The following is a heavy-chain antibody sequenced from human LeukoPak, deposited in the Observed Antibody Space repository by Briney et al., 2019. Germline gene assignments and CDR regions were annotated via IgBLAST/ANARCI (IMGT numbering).Heavy chain of an antibody. J-gene: IGHJ3*01. CDR1: GGSISSSIYY. V-gene: IGHV4-39*07. D-gene: IGHD3-22*01. Sequence: SETLSLTCIVSGGSISSSIYYWAWVRRPPGKGLEWIGTVFYNGATQYSPSLRSRVTISIDTSTNQFSLKLTSVTAADTALHYCARELRYDNSDSGAFWGQGTVVTVSS. CDR3: ARELRYDNSDSGAF. CDR2: VFYNGAT.